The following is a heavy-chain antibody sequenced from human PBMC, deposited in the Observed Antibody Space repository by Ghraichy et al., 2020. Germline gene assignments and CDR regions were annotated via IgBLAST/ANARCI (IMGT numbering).Heavy chain of an antibody. CDR1: GFTVSSNY. J-gene: IGHJ4*02. Sequence: GGSLRLSCAASGFTVSSNYMSWVRQAPGKGLEWVSVIYSGGSTYYADSVKGRFTISRDNSKNTLYLQMNSLRAEDTAVYYCAREVYSSGFYYFDYWGQGTLVTVSS. D-gene: IGHD6-19*01. CDR2: IYSGGST. V-gene: IGHV3-66*02. CDR3: AREVYSSGFYYFDY.